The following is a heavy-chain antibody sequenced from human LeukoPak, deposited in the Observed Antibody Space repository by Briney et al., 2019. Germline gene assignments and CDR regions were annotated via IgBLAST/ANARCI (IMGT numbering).Heavy chain of an antibody. V-gene: IGHV3-48*04. CDR1: GFTFSSYS. D-gene: IGHD2-2*01. J-gene: IGHJ4*02. CDR3: GYGRTNFDY. Sequence: GGSLRLSCAASGFTFSSYSMNWVRQAPGKGLECVSYISSSSSTIYYADSVKGRFTISRDNAKNSLYLQMNSLRAEDTAVYYCGYGRTNFDYWGQGTLVTVSS. CDR2: ISSSSSTI.